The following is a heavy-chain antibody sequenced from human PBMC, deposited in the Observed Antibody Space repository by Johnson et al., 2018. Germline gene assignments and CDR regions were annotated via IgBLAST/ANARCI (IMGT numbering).Heavy chain of an antibody. V-gene: IGHV3-21*01. J-gene: IGHJ3*02. CDR1: GFTFSSYS. CDR3: ARVKSAMVKNGAFDI. CDR2: ISSSSSYI. D-gene: IGHD5-18*01. Sequence: VQLVESGGGLVKPGGSLRLSCAASGFTFSSYSMNWVRQAPGKGLEWVSSISSSSSYIYYADSVKGRFTISRDNAKNTLYLQMNSLRAEDTALYYCARVKSAMVKNGAFDIWGQGTMVTVSS.